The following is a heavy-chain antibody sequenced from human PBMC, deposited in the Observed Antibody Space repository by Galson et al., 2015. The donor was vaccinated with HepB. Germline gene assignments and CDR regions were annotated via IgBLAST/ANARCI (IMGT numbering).Heavy chain of an antibody. J-gene: IGHJ4*02. D-gene: IGHD3-10*01. CDR2: IYPGDADT. CDR1: RYSFTSYW. CDR3: ARRGSSRQGSLFYFDY. V-gene: IGHV5-51*03. Sequence: QSGAEVKKPGESLKISCTGSRYSFTSYWIAWVRQMPGKGLEWMGIIYPGDADTRYSPSFQGQVTISADKSTGTAYLQWSSLKASDTAMHYCARRGSSRQGSLFYFDYWGQGTLVIVSS.